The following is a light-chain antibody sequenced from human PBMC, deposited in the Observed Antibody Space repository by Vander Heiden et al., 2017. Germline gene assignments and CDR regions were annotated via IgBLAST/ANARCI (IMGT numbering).Light chain of an antibody. CDR2: ITS. CDR1: QSISNY. CDR3: QHRDSTPRT. V-gene: IGKV1-39*01. Sequence: DIQMTQSPSSLSASVGDRVTITCRASQSISNYLNWYQQKPGKAPKLLIYITSSMQSGVPSRFSGSGSGTDFTLTISRLQPEEFATYYCQHRDSTPRTFGQGTKVEIK. J-gene: IGKJ1*01.